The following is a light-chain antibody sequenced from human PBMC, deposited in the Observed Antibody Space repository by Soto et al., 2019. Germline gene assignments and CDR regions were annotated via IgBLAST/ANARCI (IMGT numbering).Light chain of an antibody. CDR1: RSVSSSN. CDR3: QQYGSSPVS. J-gene: IGKJ2*03. Sequence: EIVLTQSPGTLSLSPGERATLSCRASRSVSSSNLAWYQHKPGQPPRLVMYGASSRATGIPDRFSGSGSGTHFTLTIARLEPEDFAIYYCQQYGSSPVSFGQGTKLEIK. V-gene: IGKV3-20*01. CDR2: GAS.